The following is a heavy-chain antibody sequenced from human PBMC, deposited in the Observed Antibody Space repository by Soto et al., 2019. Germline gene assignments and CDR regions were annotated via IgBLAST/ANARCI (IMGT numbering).Heavy chain of an antibody. J-gene: IGHJ3*02. CDR3: AKDLRGYCSGGSCYSNAFDI. Sequence: EVQLLESGGGLVQPGGSLRLSCAASGFTFSSYAMSWVRQAPGKGLEWVSAISGSGGSTYYADSVKGRFTISRDNYKNTLYLQMSSLRAEDTAVYYCAKDLRGYCSGGSCYSNAFDIWGQGTMVTVSS. CDR1: GFTFSSYA. V-gene: IGHV3-23*01. D-gene: IGHD2-15*01. CDR2: ISGSGGST.